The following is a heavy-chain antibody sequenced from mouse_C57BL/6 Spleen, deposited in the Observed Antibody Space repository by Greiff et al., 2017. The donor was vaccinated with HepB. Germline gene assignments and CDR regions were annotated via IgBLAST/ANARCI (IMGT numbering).Heavy chain of an antibody. CDR2: IYPRSGNT. Sequence: VQLQQSGAELARPGASVKLSCKASGYTFTSYGISWVKQRTGQGLEWIGEIYPRSGNTYYNEKFKGKATLTADKSSSTAYMELRSLTSEDSAVYFCARWNYSNFPWFAYWGQRTLVTVSA. V-gene: IGHV1-81*01. J-gene: IGHJ3*01. CDR3: ARWNYSNFPWFAY. D-gene: IGHD2-5*01. CDR1: GYTFTSYG.